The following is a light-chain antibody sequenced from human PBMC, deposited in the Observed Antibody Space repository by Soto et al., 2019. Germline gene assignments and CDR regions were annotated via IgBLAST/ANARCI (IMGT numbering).Light chain of an antibody. J-gene: IGKJ3*01. CDR2: AAS. CDR1: RSITTW. V-gene: IGKV1-39*01. CDR3: QQSYSTPRT. Sequence: DIQMAQSPSTVSAYVGDSVTITCRASRSITTWLAWYQQKPGKAPKLLIYAASSLQSGVPSRFSGSGSGTDFTLTISSLQPEDFATYYCQQSYSTPRTFGPGTKVDIK.